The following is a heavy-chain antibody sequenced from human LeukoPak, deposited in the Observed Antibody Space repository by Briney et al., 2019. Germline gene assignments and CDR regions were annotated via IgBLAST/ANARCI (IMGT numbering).Heavy chain of an antibody. D-gene: IGHD4-11*01. J-gene: IGHJ1*01. V-gene: IGHV3-30-3*01. CDR2: ISYDGSNK. CDR1: GFTFSSYA. Sequence: GRSLRLSCAASGFTFSSYAMHWVRQAPGKGLEWVAVISYDGSNKYYADSVKGRFTISRDNSKNTLYLQMNSLRAEDTAVYYCASPPSWRHLSIRHWGQGTLVTVSS. CDR3: ASPPSWRHLSIRH.